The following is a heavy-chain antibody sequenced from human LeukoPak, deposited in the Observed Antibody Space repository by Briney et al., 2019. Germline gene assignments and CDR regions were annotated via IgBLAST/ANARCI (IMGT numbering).Heavy chain of an antibody. CDR2: ISLSGLT. Sequence: PSGTLSLTCGVSGGSISSTNWWSWVRQPPGQGLEWIGEISLSGLTNYNPSLKSRVTMSLDKSKNHLSLNLTSVTAADMAVYYCSRESGAFSPFGYWGQGTLVTVSS. D-gene: IGHD1-26*01. CDR3: SRESGAFSPFGY. J-gene: IGHJ4*02. CDR1: GGSISSTNW. V-gene: IGHV4-4*02.